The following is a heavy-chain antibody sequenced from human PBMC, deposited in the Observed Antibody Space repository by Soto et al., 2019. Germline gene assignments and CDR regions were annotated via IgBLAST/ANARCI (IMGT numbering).Heavy chain of an antibody. Sequence: ASVKLCCKASGYSFADYDIHWVRQAPGQELEWLGRINPKSGGTSTAQKFQGWVTMTPDTSISTASMELTRLTSDDPAIYYCVRGHSTACYTRFSYASLLPPLVVWG. V-gene: IGHV1-2*04. CDR1: GYSFADYD. D-gene: IGHD3-16*02. CDR3: VRGHSTACYTRFSYASLLPPLVV. CDR2: INPKSGGT. J-gene: IGHJ6*01.